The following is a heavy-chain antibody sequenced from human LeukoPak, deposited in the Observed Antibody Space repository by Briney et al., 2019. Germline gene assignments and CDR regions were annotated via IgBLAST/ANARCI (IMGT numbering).Heavy chain of an antibody. J-gene: IGHJ2*01. D-gene: IGHD6-13*01. Sequence: GESLKISCKGSGYSFTSYWIGWVRQMPGKGLEWMGIIYPGDSDTRYSPSFQGQVTISADKSISTAYLQWSSLKASDTAMYYCARHPPTEQQLDWYFDLWGRGTLVTVSS. CDR2: IYPGDSDT. CDR1: GYSFTSYW. V-gene: IGHV5-51*01. CDR3: ARHPPTEQQLDWYFDL.